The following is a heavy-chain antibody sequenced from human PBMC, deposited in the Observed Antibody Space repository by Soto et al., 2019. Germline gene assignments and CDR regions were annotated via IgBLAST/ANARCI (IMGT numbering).Heavy chain of an antibody. Sequence: QVQLVESGGDLVKPGGSLRLCCTASGFTLSDHYMTWIRQAPGRGLEWVSYISSSGTTINYADSVRGRFTISRDNAKNSLYLQINSLRVEDTAVYYCARVGDMPYKDWGQGALVTVSS. CDR1: GFTLSDHY. V-gene: IGHV3-11*01. CDR2: ISSSGTTI. D-gene: IGHD3-3*01. CDR3: ARVGDMPYKD. J-gene: IGHJ4*02.